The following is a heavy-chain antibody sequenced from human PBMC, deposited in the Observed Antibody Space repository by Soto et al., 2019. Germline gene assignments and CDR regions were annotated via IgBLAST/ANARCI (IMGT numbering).Heavy chain of an antibody. D-gene: IGHD2-15*01. V-gene: IGHV3-15*01. J-gene: IGHJ4*02. Sequence: EVQLVESGGGLVKPGGSLRLACAASGFTFSNAWMSWVRQSPGKGLEWVGRIKSKTDGGTTDYAAPVKGRFTISRDDSKNTLYLQMNSLKTEDTAVYYCTTDLIVVVVAAQHDYWGQGTLVTVSS. CDR1: GFTFSNAW. CDR3: TTDLIVVVVAAQHDY. CDR2: IKSKTDGGTT.